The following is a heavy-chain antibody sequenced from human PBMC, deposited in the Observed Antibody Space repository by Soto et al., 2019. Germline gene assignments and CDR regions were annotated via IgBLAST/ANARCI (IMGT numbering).Heavy chain of an antibody. Sequence: ASVKVSCKASGYTFSNYGIHWVRQAPGQRLEWMGLINAGNVNTKYSQKFQGRVTITRDTSASTAYMELSSLSFEDTAVYYCARGLGLYYFDYWGQGTLVTVSS. CDR2: INAGNVNT. CDR3: ARGLGLYYFDY. V-gene: IGHV1-3*01. J-gene: IGHJ4*02. CDR1: GYTFSNYG. D-gene: IGHD1-26*01.